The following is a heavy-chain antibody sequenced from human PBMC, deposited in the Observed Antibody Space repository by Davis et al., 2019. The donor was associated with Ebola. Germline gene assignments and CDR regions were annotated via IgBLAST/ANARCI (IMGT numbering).Heavy chain of an antibody. D-gene: IGHD2-2*01. CDR3: VRHKGFSSNGEFDP. Sequence: GESLKISCKASGYTFSNNWIGWVRQLPGKGLEWMGIIYPGDSDTRYSPSFQGHITISADKSIDTAYLQWSSLKASDTAIYYCVRHKGFSSNGEFDPWGQGTTVTVSS. J-gene: IGHJ5*02. CDR1: GYTFSNNW. V-gene: IGHV5-51*01. CDR2: IYPGDSDT.